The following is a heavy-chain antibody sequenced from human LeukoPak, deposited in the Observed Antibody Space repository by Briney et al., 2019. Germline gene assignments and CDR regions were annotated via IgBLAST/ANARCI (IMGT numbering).Heavy chain of an antibody. CDR2: IIPIFGIA. CDR3: ARAGSGIVGATPGADY. J-gene: IGHJ4*02. D-gene: IGHD1-26*01. CDR1: GGTFSSYA. V-gene: IGHV1-69*04. Sequence: ASVKVSCKASGGTFSSYAISWVRQAPGQGLEWMGRIIPIFGIADYAQKFQGRVTITADKSTSTAYMELSRLRSEDTAGYYGARAGSGIVGATPGADYWGQGTLVTVSS.